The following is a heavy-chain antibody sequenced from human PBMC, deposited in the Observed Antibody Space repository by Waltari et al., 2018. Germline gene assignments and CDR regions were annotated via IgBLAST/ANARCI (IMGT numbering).Heavy chain of an antibody. V-gene: IGHV4-39*07. J-gene: IGHJ2*01. D-gene: IGHD2-21*01. CDR2: IYYSGST. CDR3: ARGSYVVIAPRYWYFDL. Sequence: QLQLQESGPGLVKPSETLSLTCTVSGGSISSSSYYWGWLRQPPGKGLEWIGSIYYSGSTYYNPSLKSRVTISVDTSKNQFSLKLSSVTAADTAVYYCARGSYVVIAPRYWYFDLWGRGTLVTVSS. CDR1: GGSISSSSYY.